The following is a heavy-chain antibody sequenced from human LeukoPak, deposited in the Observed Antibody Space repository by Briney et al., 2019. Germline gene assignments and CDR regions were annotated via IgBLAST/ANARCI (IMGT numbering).Heavy chain of an antibody. D-gene: IGHD3-22*01. J-gene: IGHJ4*02. V-gene: IGHV6-1*01. Sequence: TSQTLSLTCAISGDSVSSNSAAWNWIRQSPSRGLEWLGRTYYRSKWYNDYAVSVKSRITINPDTSKNQFSLQLNSVTPEDTAVYYCARDSRLYDSSGYYYFDYWGQGTLVTVSS. CDR1: GDSVSSNSAA. CDR2: TYYRSKWYN. CDR3: ARDSRLYDSSGYYYFDY.